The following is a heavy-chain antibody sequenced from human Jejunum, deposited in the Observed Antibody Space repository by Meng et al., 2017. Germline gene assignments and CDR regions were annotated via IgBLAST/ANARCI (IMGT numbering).Heavy chain of an antibody. CDR3: ARDGPARWGPDY. J-gene: IGHJ4*02. V-gene: IGHV3-53*01. D-gene: IGHD3-16*01. CDR2: IYSGGNT. CDR1: GFHVTTNY. Sequence: VGSAGGLGQPGESRGLSCACSGFHVTTNYMSWVRQGPGKGLEWVSVIYSGGNTYYADSVKGRFTISGDTSKNTMFLHMNSLRVEDTAVYYCARDGPARWGPDYWGQGILVTVSS.